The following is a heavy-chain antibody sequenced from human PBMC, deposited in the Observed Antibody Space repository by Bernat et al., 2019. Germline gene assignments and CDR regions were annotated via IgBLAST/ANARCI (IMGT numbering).Heavy chain of an antibody. J-gene: IGHJ6*02. D-gene: IGHD3-10*01. V-gene: IGHV1-69*02. CDR3: ASNYYGSGRNGMDV. CDR1: GGTFSSYT. CDR2: IVPILGIA. Sequence: QVQLVQSGAEVKKPGSSVKVSCKASGGTFSSYTISWVRQAPGQGLEWMGRIVPILGIANYAQKFQGSVTITADKSTSTAYMEMSSLRSEDTAVYYCASNYYGSGRNGMDVWGQGTTVTVSS.